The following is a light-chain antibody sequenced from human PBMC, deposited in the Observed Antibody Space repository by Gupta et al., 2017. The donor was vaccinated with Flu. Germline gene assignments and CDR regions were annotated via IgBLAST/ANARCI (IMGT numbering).Light chain of an antibody. CDR3: QQFGDSAYT. J-gene: IGKJ2*01. CDR2: GTS. V-gene: IGKV3-20*01. Sequence: EKATLSCRASQSVSSTYLAWYQQKPGQAPRLLIYGTSTRATGIPDRFSGSGSGTAFTLTISRLEAEDFAVYYCQQFGDSAYTFGQGTKLQIK. CDR1: QSVSSTY.